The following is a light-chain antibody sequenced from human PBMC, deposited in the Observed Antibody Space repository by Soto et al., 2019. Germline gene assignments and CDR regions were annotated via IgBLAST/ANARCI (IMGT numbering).Light chain of an antibody. Sequence: IVLTQAPGTLSFSPGERATLSCRASQSVTNSFLAWYQQKPGQAPCLLIYAASRRATGIPDRFSGSGSGTDFTLTISRLDPEDFAGYYCQQYGSSPRTFGQESKEEIX. CDR1: QSVTNSF. CDR3: QQYGSSPRT. J-gene: IGKJ1*01. V-gene: IGKV3-20*01. CDR2: AAS.